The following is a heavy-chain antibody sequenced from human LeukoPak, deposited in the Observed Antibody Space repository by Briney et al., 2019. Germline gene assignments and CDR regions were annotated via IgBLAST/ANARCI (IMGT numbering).Heavy chain of an antibody. CDR1: GYTFTSYD. CDR3: ARVIWGPVDYYYMDV. V-gene: IGHV1-8*01. CDR2: RNPNSGNT. D-gene: IGHD3-16*01. Sequence: SSVKVSCKASGYTFTSYDSNWVRHSTGQGLEWMGWRNPNSGNTGYAQKFQGRVTMTRNTSISTAYMELSSLRSEDTAVYYCARVIWGPVDYYYMDVWGKGTTVTVSS. J-gene: IGHJ6*03.